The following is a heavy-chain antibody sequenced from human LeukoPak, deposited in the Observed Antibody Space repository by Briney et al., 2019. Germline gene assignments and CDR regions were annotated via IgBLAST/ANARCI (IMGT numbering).Heavy chain of an antibody. J-gene: IGHJ4*02. V-gene: IGHV3-64D*09. CDR1: GLTFSGNA. Sequence: PGGSLRLSCSASGLTFSGNAMLWVRQAPGKGLEYVSGINDNGGRTHYGDSVKGRFSISRDNSKNTLHLQMSTLRAEDTALYYCAKEVGGSYAFDYWGQGILVTVAS. CDR2: INDNGGRT. D-gene: IGHD1-26*01. CDR3: AKEVGGSYAFDY.